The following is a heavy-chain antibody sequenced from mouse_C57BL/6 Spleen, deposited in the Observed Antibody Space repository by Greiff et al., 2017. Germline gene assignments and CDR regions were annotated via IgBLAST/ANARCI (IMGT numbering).Heavy chain of an antibody. Sequence: EVKLMESGGGLVKPGGSLKLSCAASGFTFSSYTMSWVRQTPEKRLEWVATISGGGGNTYYPDSVKGRFTISRDNAKNTLYLQMSSLRSEDTALYYCARHVDSSGYVAYWGQGTLVTVSA. CDR2: ISGGGGNT. J-gene: IGHJ3*01. D-gene: IGHD3-2*02. V-gene: IGHV5-9*01. CDR3: ARHVDSSGYVAY. CDR1: GFTFSSYT.